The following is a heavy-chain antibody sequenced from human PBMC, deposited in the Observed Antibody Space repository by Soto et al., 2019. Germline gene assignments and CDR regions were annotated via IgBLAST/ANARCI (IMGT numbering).Heavy chain of an antibody. CDR2: ISGSGGST. CDR3: AKDSCSGGSCHFAIDY. J-gene: IGHJ4*02. CDR1: GFTFSSYA. Sequence: PGGSLRLSCAASGFTFSSYAMSWVRQAPGKGLEWVSAISGSGGSTYYADSVKGRFTISRDNSKNTLYLQMNSLRAEDTAVYYCAKDSCSGGSCHFAIDYWGQGTLVTVSS. V-gene: IGHV3-23*01. D-gene: IGHD2-15*01.